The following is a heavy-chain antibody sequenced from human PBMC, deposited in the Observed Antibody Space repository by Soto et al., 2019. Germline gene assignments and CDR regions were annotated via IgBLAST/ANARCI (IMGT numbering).Heavy chain of an antibody. D-gene: IGHD6-19*01. Sequence: QITLKESGPTLLKPTQTLTLTCTFTGFSLSSSHVAVGWIRQPPGKAPECLAFIYWDGNEQYSPSLRSRLTLTNDTSKNQLFLTMADMDPEDTATYFCAHGSGWRFDYWGQGPRVTVSS. CDR3: AHGSGWRFDY. V-gene: IGHV2-5*02. J-gene: IGHJ4*02. CDR2: IYWDGNE. CDR1: GFSLSSSHVA.